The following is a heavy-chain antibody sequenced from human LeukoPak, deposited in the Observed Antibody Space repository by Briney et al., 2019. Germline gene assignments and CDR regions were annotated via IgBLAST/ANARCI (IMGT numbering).Heavy chain of an antibody. D-gene: IGHD4-23*01. CDR3: ARDGDTVLTRGYYYYMDV. J-gene: IGHJ6*03. CDR2: ITSSSSYI. V-gene: IGHV3-21*01. Sequence: GGSLRLSCAASGFTLSSYTMNWVRRAPGKGLEWVSSITSSSSYIYYADSVKGRFTISRDNAKNSLYLQMSSLRAEDTAVYYCARDGDTVLTRGYYYYMDVWGKGTTVTVSS. CDR1: GFTLSSYT.